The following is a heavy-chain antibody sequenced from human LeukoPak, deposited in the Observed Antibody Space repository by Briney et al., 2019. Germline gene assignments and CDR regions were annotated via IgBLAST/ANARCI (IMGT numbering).Heavy chain of an antibody. CDR3: ARDRKMYAGFDY. CDR1: GFTFSSYS. J-gene: IGHJ4*02. D-gene: IGHD2-8*01. CDR2: ISSSSSYI. Sequence: GGSLRLSCAASGFTFSSYSMNWVRQAPGKGLEWVSSISSSSSYIYYADSVKGRFTISRDNAKNSLYLQMNSLRAEDTAVYYCARDRKMYAGFDYWGQGTLVTVSS. V-gene: IGHV3-21*01.